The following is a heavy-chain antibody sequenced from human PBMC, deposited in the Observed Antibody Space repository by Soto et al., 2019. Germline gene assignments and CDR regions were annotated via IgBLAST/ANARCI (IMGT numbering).Heavy chain of an antibody. Sequence: QVRLQESGPGLVKPSETLSLTCTVSGGSISPSYWNWVRQPPGKRPEWIGCIYYTGNTHYNPSLKSRVTITRDTSKNQFYLELTSVTAADTAMYFCAAGLEHKKVGYWGQGTLVTVSS. D-gene: IGHD3-3*01. CDR2: IYYTGNT. J-gene: IGHJ4*02. CDR1: GGSISPSY. CDR3: AAGLEHKKVGY. V-gene: IGHV4-59*01.